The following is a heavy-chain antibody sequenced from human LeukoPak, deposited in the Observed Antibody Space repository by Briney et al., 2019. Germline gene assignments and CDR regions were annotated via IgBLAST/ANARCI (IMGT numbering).Heavy chain of an antibody. CDR2: INHSGST. CDR1: GASISSGSNY. CDR3: ARLRVQWLPPGP. V-gene: IGHV4-39*07. Sequence: SETLSLTCSVSGASISSGSNYWGWIRQPPGKGLEWIGEINHSGSTNYNPSLKSRVTISVDTSKNQFSLKLSSVTAADTAVYYCARLRVQWLPPGPWGQGTLVTVSS. J-gene: IGHJ5*02. D-gene: IGHD6-19*01.